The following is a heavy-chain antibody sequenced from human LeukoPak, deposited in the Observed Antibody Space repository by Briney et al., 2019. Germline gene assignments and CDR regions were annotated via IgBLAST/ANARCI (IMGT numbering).Heavy chain of an antibody. J-gene: IGHJ4*02. Sequence: GASVKVSCKASGYTFTSYAMHWVRQAPGQRLEWMGWINAGNGNTKYSQKFQGRVTITRDTSASTVYMELSSLRSEDTAVYSCARGVATNRYYFDYWGQGTLVTASS. CDR3: ARGVATNRYYFDY. CDR1: GYTFTSYA. CDR2: INAGNGNT. D-gene: IGHD5-12*01. V-gene: IGHV1-3*01.